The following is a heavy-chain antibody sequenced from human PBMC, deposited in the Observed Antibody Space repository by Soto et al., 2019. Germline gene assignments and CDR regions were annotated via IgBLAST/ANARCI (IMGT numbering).Heavy chain of an antibody. J-gene: IGHJ6*02. Sequence: QTVGSLRLSCAASGFTFSSYWMSWVRQAPGKGLEWVANIKQDGSEKYYVDSVKGRFTISRDNAKNSLYLQMNSLRAEDTAVYYCARVEYYDYVWGSYRTRFYYYYGMDVCGQRTTVTVSS. CDR2: IKQDGSEK. V-gene: IGHV3-7*01. CDR3: ARVEYYDYVWGSYRTRFYYYYGMDV. D-gene: IGHD3-16*02. CDR1: GFTFSSYW.